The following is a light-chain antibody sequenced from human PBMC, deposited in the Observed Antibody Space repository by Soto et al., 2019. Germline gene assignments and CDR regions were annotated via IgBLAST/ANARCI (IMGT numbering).Light chain of an antibody. V-gene: IGKV3-20*01. CDR2: GAS. CDR1: QTISSTF. CDR3: QQFGLSPT. J-gene: IGKJ4*01. Sequence: EIVLTQSPGTLSLSPGERATLSCRASQTISSTFLAWYRQRPGQAPRLLIYGASSRATGIPDRFSGSGSGTDFTLTISSLEPEYFAVYYCQQFGLSPTFGGGTKVEIK.